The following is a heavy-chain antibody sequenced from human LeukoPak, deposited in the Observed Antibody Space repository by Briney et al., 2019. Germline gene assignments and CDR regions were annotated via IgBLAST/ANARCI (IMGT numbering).Heavy chain of an antibody. CDR3: AKGAGGFDY. Sequence: GGSLRLSCAASGFTFSTYTMGWVRQAPGKGLQWVSSISGSGGSTYYADSVKGRFALSRDNSKNVLYLQMNSLRAEDTAVYYCAKGAGGFDYWGQGTLVTVSS. CDR2: ISGSGGST. V-gene: IGHV3-23*01. J-gene: IGHJ4*02. D-gene: IGHD3-16*01. CDR1: GFTFSTYT.